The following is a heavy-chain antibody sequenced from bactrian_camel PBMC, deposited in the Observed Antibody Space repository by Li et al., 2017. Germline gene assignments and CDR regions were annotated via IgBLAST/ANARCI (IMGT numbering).Heavy chain of an antibody. CDR1: RAFPRFD. CDR2: IEGGYSDT. Sequence: VQLVESGGGLVKPGGSLRLSCDASRAFPRFDMSWVRQAPGKGLEWVSTIEGGYSDTYYPDSVKGRFTISRDNAKNMVYLQMNSLKSEDTALYYCATCVATMRYAEYFGYWGQGTQVTVS. V-gene: IGHV3S40*01. J-gene: IGHJ6*01. D-gene: IGHD4*01. CDR3: ATCVATMRYAEYFGY.